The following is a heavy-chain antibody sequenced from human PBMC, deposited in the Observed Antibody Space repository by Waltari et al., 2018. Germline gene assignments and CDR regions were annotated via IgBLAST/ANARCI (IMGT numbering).Heavy chain of an antibody. V-gene: IGHV4-38-2*01. J-gene: IGHJ4*01. Sequence: QVQLQESGPGLVKPSETLSLTCAVSGYSISSGYYWGWIRQPPGKGLEWIGSIYHSGSTYYNPSLKSRVTISVDTSKNQFSLKLSSVTAADTAVYYCARAAAAGLFDYWGQGTLVTVSS. CDR1: GYSISSGYY. CDR3: ARAAAAGLFDY. CDR2: IYHSGST. D-gene: IGHD6-13*01.